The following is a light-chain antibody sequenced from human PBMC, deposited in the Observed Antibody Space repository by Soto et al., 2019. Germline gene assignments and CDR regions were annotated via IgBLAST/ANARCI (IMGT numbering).Light chain of an antibody. Sequence: DIQMTPSPSSLSASEGDRVTITCRASQSISSYLNWYQQKPGKAPKLLIYAASSLQSGVPSRFSGSGSGTDFTLTISSLQPEDFATYYCQQSYSTPQTFGQGTKVDIK. CDR1: QSISSY. CDR2: AAS. CDR3: QQSYSTPQT. J-gene: IGKJ1*01. V-gene: IGKV1-39*01.